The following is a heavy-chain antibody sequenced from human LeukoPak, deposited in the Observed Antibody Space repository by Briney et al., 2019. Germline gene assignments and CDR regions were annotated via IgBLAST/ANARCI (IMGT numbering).Heavy chain of an antibody. CDR1: GFTFSSYW. CDR2: ISSSGSSI. CDR3: ARGYYYGSGTLGPFDP. V-gene: IGHV3-48*04. D-gene: IGHD3-10*01. J-gene: IGHJ5*02. Sequence: GGSLRLSCAASGFTFSSYWMSWVRQAPGQGLEWVSYISSSGSSIYNADSVKGRFTISRDNAKNSLYLQMNSLRAEDTAVYYCARGYYYGSGTLGPFDPWGQGTLVTVSS.